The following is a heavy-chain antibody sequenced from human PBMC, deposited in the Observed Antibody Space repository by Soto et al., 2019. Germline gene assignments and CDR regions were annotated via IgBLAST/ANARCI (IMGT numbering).Heavy chain of an antibody. CDR3: ARRGPGTYFDY. CDR2: VSGSGGST. CDR1: GFTVSSYA. V-gene: IGHV3-23*01. J-gene: IGHJ4*02. Sequence: EVQLLESGGGLVQPGGSLRLSCAASGFTVSSYAMRWVRQAPGKGLEWVSAVSGSGGSTYYADSVKGRFTISRDNSKNTLYLQMNSLRAEDTAVYYCARRGPGTYFDYWGQGTLVTVSS. D-gene: IGHD6-13*01.